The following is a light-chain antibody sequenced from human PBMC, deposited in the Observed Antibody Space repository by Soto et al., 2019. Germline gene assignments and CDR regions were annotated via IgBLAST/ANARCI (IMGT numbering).Light chain of an antibody. CDR2: WAS. V-gene: IGKV4-1*01. J-gene: IGKJ5*01. CDR1: QFVLSNNNNY. Sequence: EIVMTQCAASLALSLCETAPIHCNSSQFVLSNNNNYLAWFQQKPGQPPRLFIYWASTRGSGVPDRFSGSGSGTDFTLTISNVEAEDVAIYYCQQYHSDPITFGQGTRLEIK. CDR3: QQYHSDPIT.